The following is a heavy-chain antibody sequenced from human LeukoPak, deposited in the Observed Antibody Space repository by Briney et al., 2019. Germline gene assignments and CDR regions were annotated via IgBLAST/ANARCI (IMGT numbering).Heavy chain of an antibody. CDR3: ARDGSYPEY. CDR1: GFTFSSYA. J-gene: IGHJ4*02. CDR2: INQDGSEK. D-gene: IGHD1-26*01. Sequence: PGGSLRLSCAASGFTFSSYAMSWVRQVPGKGLEWVANINQDGSEKYYVDSVKGRFTISRDNAKNSLYLQMNSLRVEDTAVYYCARDGSYPEYWGQGTLVTVSS. V-gene: IGHV3-7*01.